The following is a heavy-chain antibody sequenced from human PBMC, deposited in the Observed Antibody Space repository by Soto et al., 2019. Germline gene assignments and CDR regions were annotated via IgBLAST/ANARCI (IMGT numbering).Heavy chain of an antibody. Sequence: SETLSLTCAVYGGSFSGYYWSWIRQPPGKGLEWIGEINHSGSTNYNPSLKSRVNISVDTSKNQFSLKLSSVTAADTAVYYCARVSGIYYYGMDVWGQGTTVTVS. CDR2: INHSGST. D-gene: IGHD3-10*01. J-gene: IGHJ6*02. CDR1: GGSFSGYY. CDR3: ARVSGIYYYGMDV. V-gene: IGHV4-34*01.